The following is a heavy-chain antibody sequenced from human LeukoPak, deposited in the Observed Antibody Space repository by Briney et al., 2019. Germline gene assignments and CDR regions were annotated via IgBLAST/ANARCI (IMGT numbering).Heavy chain of an antibody. CDR1: GFTFSGYA. CDR2: ISGSGGST. J-gene: IGHJ5*02. CDR3: AKGGWGNYDNWFDP. D-gene: IGHD1-7*01. V-gene: IGHV3-23*01. Sequence: PGGSLRLSCAASGFTFSGYAMSWVRQAPGKGLGWVSDISGSGGSTRYADSGKGRFTISRDNSKNTLHLQMNSLRAEDTAVYYCAKGGWGNYDNWFDPWGQGTLVTVSS.